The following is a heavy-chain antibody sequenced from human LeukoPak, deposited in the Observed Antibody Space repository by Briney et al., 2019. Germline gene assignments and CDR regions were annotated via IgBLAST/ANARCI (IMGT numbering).Heavy chain of an antibody. CDR1: GYSISSGFY. V-gene: IGHV4-38-2*02. CDR3: ARGDSGWYLGLGFDY. Sequence: SETLSLTCTVSGYSISSGFYWGWIRQPPGKGLEWIGSIYSSGSTYYNPSLKSRVTILVDTSKNQVSLKLRSVTAADTAVYYCARGDSGWYLGLGFDYWGQGTLVTVS. CDR2: IYSSGST. D-gene: IGHD6-19*01. J-gene: IGHJ4*02.